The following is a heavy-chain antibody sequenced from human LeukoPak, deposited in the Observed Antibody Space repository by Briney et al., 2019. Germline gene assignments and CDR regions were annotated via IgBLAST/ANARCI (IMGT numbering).Heavy chain of an antibody. J-gene: IGHJ5*02. CDR2: ISQSGST. D-gene: IGHD1-26*01. CDR1: GASFSGSY. Sequence: SETLSLTCAVSGASFSGSYWTWIRQSPGKGLQWIGEISQSGSTNYSPSLKSRVTMSVDTSKNHFSLKLTSVTAADTAVYYCARVPVNIWENWFDPWGQGTLVTVSS. V-gene: IGHV4-34*01. CDR3: ARVPVNIWENWFDP.